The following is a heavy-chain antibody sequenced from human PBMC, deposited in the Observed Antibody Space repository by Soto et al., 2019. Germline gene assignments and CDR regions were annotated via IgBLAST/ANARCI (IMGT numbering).Heavy chain of an antibody. D-gene: IGHD1-1*01. CDR3: ARLNVNYYYGMDV. CDR2: IYSGGST. CDR1: GFTVSSNY. V-gene: IGHV3-53*01. Sequence: GGSLRLSCAASGFTVSSNYMSWVRQAPGKGLEWVSVIYSGGSTYYADSVKGRFTISRDNSKNMLYLQMNSLRAEDTAVYYCARLNVNYYYGMDVWGQGTTVTVSS. J-gene: IGHJ6*02.